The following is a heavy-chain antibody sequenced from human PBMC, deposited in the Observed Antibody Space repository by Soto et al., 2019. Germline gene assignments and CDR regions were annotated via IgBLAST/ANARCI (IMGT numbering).Heavy chain of an antibody. CDR1: GFTFSSYG. J-gene: IGHJ6*02. D-gene: IGHD3-10*01. CDR2: ISYDGSNK. CDR3: AKDHYYGSGSYFADYYYGMDV. Sequence: PGGSLRLSCAASGFTFSSYGMHWVRQAPGKGLEWVAVISYDGSNKYYADSVKGRFTISRDNSKNTLYLQMNSLRAEDTAAYYCAKDHYYGSGSYFADYYYGMDVWGQGTTVTVSS. V-gene: IGHV3-30*18.